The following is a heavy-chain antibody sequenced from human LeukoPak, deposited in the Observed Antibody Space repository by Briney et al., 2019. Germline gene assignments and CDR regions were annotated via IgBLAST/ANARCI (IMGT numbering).Heavy chain of an antibody. J-gene: IGHJ5*02. V-gene: IGHV4-61*02. CDR2: IYTSGST. CDR3: ARMKVGATSWFDP. D-gene: IGHD1-26*01. Sequence: SETLSLTCTVSGGSISSGSYYWSWIRQPAGEGLEWIGRIYTSGSTNYNPSLKSRVTISVDTSKNQFSLKLSSVTAADTAVYYCARMKVGATSWFDPWGQGTLVTVSS. CDR1: GGSISSGSYY.